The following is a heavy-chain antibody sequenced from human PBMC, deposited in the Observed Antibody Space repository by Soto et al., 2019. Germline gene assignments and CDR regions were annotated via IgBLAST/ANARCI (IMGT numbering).Heavy chain of an antibody. D-gene: IGHD1-1*01. Sequence: SETMSLTCTVSGGSISSSGYNWTWIRQHPGKGLEWIGYIYYSGSTYYNPSLKSRVTLSVDTSQNQFSLKLSSVTAADTAVYYCARYNWGAMGAFDIWGQGTMVT. CDR1: GGSISSSGYN. CDR3: ARYNWGAMGAFDI. V-gene: IGHV4-31*03. J-gene: IGHJ3*02. CDR2: IYYSGST.